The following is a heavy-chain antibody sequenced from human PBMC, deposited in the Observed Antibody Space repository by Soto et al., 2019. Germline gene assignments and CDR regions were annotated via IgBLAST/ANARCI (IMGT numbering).Heavy chain of an antibody. D-gene: IGHD2-2*01. CDR2: IIPIFGTA. J-gene: IGHJ4*02. CDR3: ARTVPAAQYSLDY. V-gene: IGHV1-69*13. CDR1: GGTFSSYA. Sequence: SVKVSCKASGGTFSSYAISWVRQAPGQGLEWMGGIIPIFGTANYAQKFQGRVTITADESTSTAYMELSSLRSEDTAVYYCARTVPAAQYSLDYWGQGTLVTVSS.